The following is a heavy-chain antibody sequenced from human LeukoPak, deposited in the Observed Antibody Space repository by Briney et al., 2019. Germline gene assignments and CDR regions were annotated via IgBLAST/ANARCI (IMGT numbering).Heavy chain of an antibody. CDR3: AREMAAAGAGFDY. CDR1: GFTVSSNY. J-gene: IGHJ4*02. D-gene: IGHD6-13*01. Sequence: AGGSLRLSCAASGFTVSSNYMSWVRQAPGKGLEWVSVIYSGGSTYYADSVKGRFTISRDNSKNTLYLQMNSLRAEDTAVYYCAREMAAAGAGFDYWGQGTLVTVSS. CDR2: IYSGGST. V-gene: IGHV3-66*01.